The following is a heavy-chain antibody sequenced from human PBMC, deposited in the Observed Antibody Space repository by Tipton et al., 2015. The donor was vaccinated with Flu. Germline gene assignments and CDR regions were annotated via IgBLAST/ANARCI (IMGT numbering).Heavy chain of an antibody. V-gene: IGHV4-34*01. D-gene: IGHD3-3*01. CDR2: INHSGST. CDR1: GGSFSGYY. CDR3: ARLHVLRFLEWLLYPKGAFDY. Sequence: TLSLTCAVYGGSFSGYYWSWIRQPPGKGLEWIGEINHSGSTNYNPSLKSRVTISVDASKNQFSLKLSSVTAADTAVYYCARLHVLRFLEWLLYPKGAFDYWGQGTLVTVSS. J-gene: IGHJ4*02.